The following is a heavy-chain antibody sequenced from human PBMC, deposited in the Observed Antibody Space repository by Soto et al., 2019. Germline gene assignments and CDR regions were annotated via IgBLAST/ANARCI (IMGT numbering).Heavy chain of an antibody. D-gene: IGHD2-2*01. V-gene: IGHV1-69*12. CDR1: GGTFSSYA. Sequence: QVQLVQSGAEVKKPGSSVKVSCKASGGTFSSYAISWVRQAPGQGLEWMGGIIPIFGTANYARKFQGRVTITADESTSTAYMELSSLRSEDTAVYYCARDEYCISTSCSWFDPWGQGTLVTVSS. CDR2: IIPIFGTA. J-gene: IGHJ5*02. CDR3: ARDEYCISTSCSWFDP.